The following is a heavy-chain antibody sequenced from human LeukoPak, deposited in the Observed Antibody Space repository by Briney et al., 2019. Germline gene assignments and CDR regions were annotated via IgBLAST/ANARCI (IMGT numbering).Heavy chain of an antibody. J-gene: IGHJ4*02. CDR3: TRDPDG. CDR2: IYSGGDT. CDR1: GFTFSSYA. V-gene: IGHV3-66*01. Sequence: GGSLRLSCAASGFTFSSYAMSWVRQAPGKGLEWVSVIYSGGDTFHADSVKGRFILSRDISKNTLYLQMNSLRADDTAVYYCTRDPDGWGQGTLVTVSS.